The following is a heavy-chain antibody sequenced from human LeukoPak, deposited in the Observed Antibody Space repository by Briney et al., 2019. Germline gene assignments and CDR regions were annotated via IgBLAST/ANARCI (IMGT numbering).Heavy chain of an antibody. CDR2: ISYDGSNK. J-gene: IGHJ4*02. Sequence: PGGSLRLSCAASGFTFSSYAMHWVRQAPGKGLEWVAVISYDGSNKYYADSVKGRFTISRDNSKNTLYLQMNSLRAEDTAVYYCARDPTVAGSVWYYFDYWGQGTLVTVSS. D-gene: IGHD6-19*01. V-gene: IGHV3-30*04. CDR1: GFTFSSYA. CDR3: ARDPTVAGSVWYYFDY.